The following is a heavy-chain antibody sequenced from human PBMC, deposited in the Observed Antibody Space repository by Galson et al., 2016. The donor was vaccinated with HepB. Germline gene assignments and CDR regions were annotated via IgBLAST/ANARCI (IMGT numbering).Heavy chain of an antibody. CDR1: GLTFSNYR. D-gene: IGHD6-13*01. Sequence: SLRLSCAASGLTFSNYRMNWVRQAPGKGLEWVSSISSSSAYIYYAESVKGRFTISRDNAKNALYLQMKSLRPEDTAVYYCARGGGGYSSSWPEYYYGMDVWGQGTPVTVSS. J-gene: IGHJ6*02. CDR3: ARGGGGYSSSWPEYYYGMDV. CDR2: ISSSSAYI. V-gene: IGHV3-21*01.